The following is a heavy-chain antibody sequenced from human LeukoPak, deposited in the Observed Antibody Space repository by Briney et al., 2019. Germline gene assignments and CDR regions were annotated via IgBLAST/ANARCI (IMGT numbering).Heavy chain of an antibody. CDR1: GFTFSSYS. Sequence: GGSLRLSCAASGFTFSSYSMNWVRQAPGKGLEWVSSISNRSTYIYYADSVNGRFTISRDNAKNSLYLQMNTLRAEDTAVYYCARDTLGYCSSISCFRWFDPWGQGTLVTVSS. J-gene: IGHJ5*02. D-gene: IGHD2-2*01. CDR2: ISNRSTYI. V-gene: IGHV3-21*01. CDR3: ARDTLGYCSSISCFRWFDP.